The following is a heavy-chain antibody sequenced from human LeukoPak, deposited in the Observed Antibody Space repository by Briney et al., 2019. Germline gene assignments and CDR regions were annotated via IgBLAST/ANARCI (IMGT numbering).Heavy chain of an antibody. V-gene: IGHV3-48*01. Sequence: TGGSLRLSCVVSGLTFSSYSMNWVRQAPGKGLEWVSYISSSSSPIYDSDSVKGRFTISRDNAKNSLYLEMNSLRAEDTAVYYCARGITSGPRRYDVRNFDYWGQGTPVTVSS. CDR1: GLTFSSYS. D-gene: IGHD5-12*01. CDR2: ISSSSSPI. J-gene: IGHJ4*02. CDR3: ARGITSGPRRYDVRNFDY.